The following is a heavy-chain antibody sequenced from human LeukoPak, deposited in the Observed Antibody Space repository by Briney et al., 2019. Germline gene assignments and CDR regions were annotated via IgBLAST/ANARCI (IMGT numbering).Heavy chain of an antibody. J-gene: IGHJ4*02. D-gene: IGHD3-22*01. Sequence: SETLSLTCTVSGYSISSGYYWGWIRQPPGKGLEWIGSIYHSGSTYYNPSLKSRVTISVDTSKNQFSLKLSSVTAADTAVYYCARHGSSGAFDYWGQGTLVTVSS. CDR3: ARHGSSGAFDY. CDR2: IYHSGST. V-gene: IGHV4-38-2*02. CDR1: GYSISSGYY.